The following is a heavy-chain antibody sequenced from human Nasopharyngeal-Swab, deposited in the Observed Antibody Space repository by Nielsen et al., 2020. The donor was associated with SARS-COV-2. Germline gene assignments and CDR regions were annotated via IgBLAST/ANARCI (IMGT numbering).Heavy chain of an antibody. D-gene: IGHD6-19*01. CDR1: GFTFSSYD. Sequence: GESLKISCAASGFTFSSYDMHWVRQATGKGLEWVSAIGTAGDTYYPGSVKGRFTISRDNAKNSPYLQMNSLRAEDTAVYYCARGRGPWGIAVVEYYYMDVWGKGTTVTVSS. CDR2: IGTAGDT. CDR3: ARGRGPWGIAVVEYYYMDV. J-gene: IGHJ6*03. V-gene: IGHV3-13*01.